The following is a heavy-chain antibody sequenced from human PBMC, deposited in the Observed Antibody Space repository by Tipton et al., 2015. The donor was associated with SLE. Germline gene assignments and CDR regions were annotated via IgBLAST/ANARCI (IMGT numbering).Heavy chain of an antibody. V-gene: IGHV4-34*01. CDR3: ARGPYYDIWSGYKDPLDY. D-gene: IGHD3-3*01. CDR2: INHNGGT. CDR1: GGPFSGYY. Sequence: TLSLTCAVYGGPFSGYYWSWIRQPPGKGLEWIGEINHNGGTNYNPSLKSRVTISVDTSKNQFSLKLSSVTAADTAVYYCARGPYYDIWSGYKDPLDYWGQGTLVTVSS. J-gene: IGHJ4*02.